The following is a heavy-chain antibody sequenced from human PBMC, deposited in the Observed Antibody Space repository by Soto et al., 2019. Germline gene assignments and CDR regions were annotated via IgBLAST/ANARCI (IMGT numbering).Heavy chain of an antibody. Sequence: QLQLQESGPGLVKPSETLSLTCTVSGGSISSSSYYWGWIRQPPGKGLEWIGSIYYSGSTYYNPSLKSRVTISVDTSKNQFSLKLSSVTAADTAVYYCASGGGDIVATIDYWGQGTLVTVSS. CDR3: ASGGGDIVATIDY. CDR2: IYYSGST. J-gene: IGHJ4*02. CDR1: GGSISSSSYY. D-gene: IGHD5-12*01. V-gene: IGHV4-39*01.